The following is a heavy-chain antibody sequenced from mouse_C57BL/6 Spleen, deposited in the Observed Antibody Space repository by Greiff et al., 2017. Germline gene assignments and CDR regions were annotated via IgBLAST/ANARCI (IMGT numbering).Heavy chain of an antibody. D-gene: IGHD1-1*01. J-gene: IGHJ1*03. Sequence: DVKLVESGGGLVKPGGSLKLSCAASGFTFSDYGMHWVRQAPEKGLEWVAYISSGSSTIYYADTVKGRFTISRDTAKNTLFLQMTSLRSEDTAMYYCAIWGYYGSSYGYFDVWGTGTTLTVSS. V-gene: IGHV5-17*01. CDR3: AIWGYYGSSYGYFDV. CDR2: ISSGSSTI. CDR1: GFTFSDYG.